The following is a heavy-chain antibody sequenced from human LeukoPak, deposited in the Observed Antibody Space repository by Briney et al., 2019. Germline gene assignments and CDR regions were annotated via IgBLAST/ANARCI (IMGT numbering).Heavy chain of an antibody. Sequence: HAGGTLRLSCAASGFTFGSYDMSWVCQAPGKGLEWVSTVSGSAFSTYYADSVKGRFTISRDNSKDTLYLQMNSLRAEDTAVYYCAKDTGSGYDYFSYYFDYWGQGTLVTVSS. V-gene: IGHV3-23*01. CDR3: AKDTGSGYDYFSYYFDY. CDR2: VSGSAFST. J-gene: IGHJ4*02. D-gene: IGHD5-12*01. CDR1: GFTFGSYD.